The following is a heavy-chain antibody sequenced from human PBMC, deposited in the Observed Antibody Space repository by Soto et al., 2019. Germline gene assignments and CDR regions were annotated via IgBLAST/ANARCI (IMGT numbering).Heavy chain of an antibody. Sequence: GSLRLSCAASGFTFSSYSMNWVRQAPGKGLEWVSYISSSSSTIYYADSVKGRFTISRDNAKNSLYLQMNSLRAEDTAVYYCARDYYDSSGYSAPFDYWGQGTLVTVSS. CDR2: ISSSSSTI. CDR3: ARDYYDSSGYSAPFDY. D-gene: IGHD3-22*01. V-gene: IGHV3-48*01. J-gene: IGHJ4*02. CDR1: GFTFSSYS.